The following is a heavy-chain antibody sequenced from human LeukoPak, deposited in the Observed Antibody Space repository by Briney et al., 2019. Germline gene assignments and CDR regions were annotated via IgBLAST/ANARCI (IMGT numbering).Heavy chain of an antibody. CDR3: ARDKYGDYVIDY. D-gene: IGHD4-17*01. CDR2: ISYDGSNK. Sequence: QSGGSLRLSCATSGFTFSSYAMHWVRQAPGKGLEWVAVISYDGSNKYYADSVKGRFTISRDNSKNTLYLQMNSLRAEDTAVYYCARDKYGDYVIDYWGQGTLVTVSS. J-gene: IGHJ4*02. V-gene: IGHV3-30-3*01. CDR1: GFTFSSYA.